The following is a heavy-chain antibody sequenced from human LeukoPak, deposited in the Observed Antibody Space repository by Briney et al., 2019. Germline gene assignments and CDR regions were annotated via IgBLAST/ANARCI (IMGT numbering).Heavy chain of an antibody. D-gene: IGHD6-19*01. Sequence: ASVKVSCKASGYTSTSYYMHWVRQAPGQGLEWMGIINPSGGSTSYAQKFQGRVTMTRDTSKNQFSLKLSSVTAADTAVYYCARDSSYSSGWFNKQFDYWGQGTLVTVSS. J-gene: IGHJ4*02. CDR3: ARDSSYSSGWFNKQFDY. CDR2: INPSGGST. CDR1: GYTSTSYY. V-gene: IGHV1-46*01.